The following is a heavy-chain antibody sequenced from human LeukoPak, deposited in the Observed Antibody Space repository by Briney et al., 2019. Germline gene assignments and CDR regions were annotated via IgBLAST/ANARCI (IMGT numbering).Heavy chain of an antibody. V-gene: IGHV4-39*07. CDR1: GGSISSSGYY. CDR3: SKRDCSRTSCFYWYFDL. J-gene: IGHJ2*01. Sequence: PSETLSLTCTVSGGSISSSGYYWGWIRQPPGKRLEWIGSIYYSGSTNYSPSLKSRVTISVDTSQNQFSLKLSSVTAADTAVYYRSKRDCSRTSCFYWYFDLWGRGTLLTVSS. CDR2: IYYSGST. D-gene: IGHD2-2*01.